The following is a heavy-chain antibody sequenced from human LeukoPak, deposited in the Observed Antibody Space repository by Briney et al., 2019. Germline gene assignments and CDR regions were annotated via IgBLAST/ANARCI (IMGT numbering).Heavy chain of an antibody. CDR2: IWYDGSNK. V-gene: IGHV3-33*01. Sequence: GGSLRLSCAASGFTFSSYGMHWVRQAPGKGLEWVAVIWYDGSNKYYADSVKGRFTISRDNSKNTLYLQMNSLRAEDTAVYYCARDLSGCYFDAFDIWGQGTMVTVSS. CDR3: ARDLSGCYFDAFDI. D-gene: IGHD1-26*01. CDR1: GFTFSSYG. J-gene: IGHJ3*02.